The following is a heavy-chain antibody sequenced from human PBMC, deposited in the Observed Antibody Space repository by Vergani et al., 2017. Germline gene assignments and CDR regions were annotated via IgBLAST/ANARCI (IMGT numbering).Heavy chain of an antibody. CDR3: AGGTPGYQGGDRRFEP. V-gene: IGHV3-48*01. Sequence: QLVESGEGLVQPGGSLRLSCAASGFTFSSYSMSWVRQAPGKGREWVSFISSSSTTISYADSVKGRFTISRDNGEYSLSLQMKSLRAEDTAVFFCAGGTPGYQGGDRRFEPWGRGTLVTVSS. J-gene: IGHJ5*02. CDR2: ISSSSTTI. D-gene: IGHD3-16*01. CDR1: GFTFSSYS.